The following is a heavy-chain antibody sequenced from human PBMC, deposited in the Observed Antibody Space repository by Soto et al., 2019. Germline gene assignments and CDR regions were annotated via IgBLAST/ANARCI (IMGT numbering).Heavy chain of an antibody. CDR1: GGSFKGYY. Sequence: LSLTCAVYGGSFKGYYWNWIRQPPGKGLEWIGEINHTGGAHYNPSLKSRVTMSVDTSKNQFSLRLSSVTAADTAIYYCATRITVFGLLIPPFDPWGQGTQVTVSS. CDR3: ATRITVFGLLIPPFDP. CDR2: INHTGGA. J-gene: IGHJ5*02. V-gene: IGHV4-34*01. D-gene: IGHD3-3*01.